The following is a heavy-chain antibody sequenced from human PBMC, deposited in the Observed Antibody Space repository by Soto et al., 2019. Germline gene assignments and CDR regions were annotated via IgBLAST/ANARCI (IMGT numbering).Heavy chain of an antibody. J-gene: IGHJ5*02. D-gene: IGHD3-16*02. CDR2: IWYDGSNK. Sequence: QVQLVESGGGVVQPGRSLRLSCAASGFTFSSYGMHWVRQAPGKGLEWVAVIWYDGSNKYYADSVKGRFTISRDNSKNTLYLQMNSLSAEDTAVYYCEREYYDYVWGSYRSFWFDPWGQGTLVTVSS. V-gene: IGHV3-33*01. CDR1: GFTFSSYG. CDR3: EREYYDYVWGSYRSFWFDP.